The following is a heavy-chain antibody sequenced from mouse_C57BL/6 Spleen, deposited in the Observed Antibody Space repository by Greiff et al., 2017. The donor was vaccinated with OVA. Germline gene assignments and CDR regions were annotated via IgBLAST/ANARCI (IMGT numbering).Heavy chain of an antibody. J-gene: IGHJ1*03. V-gene: IGHV5-17*01. CDR1: GFTFSDYG. CDR2: ISSGSSTI. CDR3: AKRDYDGRYFDV. Sequence: DVKLVESGGGLVKPGGSLKLSCAASGFTFSDYGMHWVRQAPEKGLEWVAYISSGSSTIYYADTVKGRFTISRDNAKNTLFLQMTSLRSEDTAMYYCAKRDYDGRYFDVWGTGTTVTVSS. D-gene: IGHD2-4*01.